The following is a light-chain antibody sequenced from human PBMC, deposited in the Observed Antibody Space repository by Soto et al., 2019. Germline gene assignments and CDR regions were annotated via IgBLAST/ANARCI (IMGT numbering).Light chain of an antibody. CDR2: DVT. Sequence: QSALTQPASVSGSPGQSITISCTGTSSDVGGYNHVSWYQQHPGKAPKLIIYDVTDRPSGVSHRFSGSNSVHTASLAISGLQAEHEADYYCNSYTSPNTLVFGGGTKLTVL. V-gene: IGLV2-14*03. CDR1: SSDVGGYNH. J-gene: IGLJ2*01. CDR3: NSYTSPNTLV.